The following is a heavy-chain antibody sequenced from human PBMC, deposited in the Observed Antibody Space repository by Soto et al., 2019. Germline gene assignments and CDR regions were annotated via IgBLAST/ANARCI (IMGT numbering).Heavy chain of an antibody. J-gene: IGHJ6*02. CDR1: GFTFESYG. D-gene: IGHD1-1*01. CDR2: ISYDGSQT. CDR3: ARDSRPLDQYYYYGMDV. V-gene: IGHV3-30*03. Sequence: QVQVVESGGGVVQPGRALRLSCAASGFTFESYGMHWVRQAPGKGLEWVAVISYDGSQTYYGDSVKGRFSISRDNSKNIISLQMNSLRGDDSAVYYCARDSRPLDQYYYYGMDVWGQGTTVTVSS.